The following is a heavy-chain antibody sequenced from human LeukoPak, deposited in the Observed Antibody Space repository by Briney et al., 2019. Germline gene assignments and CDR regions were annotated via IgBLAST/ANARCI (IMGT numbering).Heavy chain of an antibody. D-gene: IGHD3-22*01. J-gene: IGHJ4*02. CDR2: IIPIFGTA. V-gene: IGHV1-69*05. CDR3: ATYYYDRSGYSFDY. Sequence: SSVKVSCKASGGTFSSYAISWVRQAPGQGLEWMGRIIPIFGTANYAQKFQGRVTITTDESTSTAYMELSSLRSEDTAVYYCATYYYDRSGYSFDYWGQGTLVTVSS. CDR1: GGTFSSYA.